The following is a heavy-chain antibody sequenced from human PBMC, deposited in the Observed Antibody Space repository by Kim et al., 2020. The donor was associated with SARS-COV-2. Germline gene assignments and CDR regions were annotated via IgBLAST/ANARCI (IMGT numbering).Heavy chain of an antibody. J-gene: IGHJ4*02. CDR3: ARLYAFAGSYTAYYFDF. D-gene: IGHD3-10*01. Sequence: SETLSLTCTVSGASIGENGYFWAWVRQPPGKGLEWIGSVSFSGRTYYNPSLERRLTTSLDSSRPQFSLRLKSVTAADTAVYHCARLYAFAGSYTAYYFDFWGQGTLVSASS. CDR1: GASIGENGYF. V-gene: IGHV4-39*01. CDR2: VSFSGRT.